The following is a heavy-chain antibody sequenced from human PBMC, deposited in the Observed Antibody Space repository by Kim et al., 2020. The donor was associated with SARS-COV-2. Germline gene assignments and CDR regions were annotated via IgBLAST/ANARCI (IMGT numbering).Heavy chain of an antibody. Sequence: YPDSGKGTFTISRDNAGNSLYLQMNTLRAEDTAVYYCARRGTSWYSQIDYWGQGTLVTVSS. D-gene: IGHD6-13*01. V-gene: IGHV3-21*04. J-gene: IGHJ4*02. CDR3: ARRGTSWYSQIDY.